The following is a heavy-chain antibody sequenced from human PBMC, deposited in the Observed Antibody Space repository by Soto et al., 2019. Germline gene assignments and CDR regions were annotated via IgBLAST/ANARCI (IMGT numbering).Heavy chain of an antibody. CDR3: ARDRYYDFYTFDY. CDR2: ISSSSSTI. D-gene: IGHD3-3*01. V-gene: IGHV3-48*01. CDR1: GFTFSIYS. J-gene: IGHJ4*02. Sequence: GGSLRLSCAASGFTFSIYSMNWFGQAPGKGLERVSYISSSSSTIYYADSVKGRFTISRDNAKNSLYLQMNSLRAEDTAVYYCARDRYYDFYTFDYWGQGTLVTVSS.